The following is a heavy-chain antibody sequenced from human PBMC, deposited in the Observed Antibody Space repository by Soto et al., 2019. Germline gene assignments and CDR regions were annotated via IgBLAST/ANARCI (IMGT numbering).Heavy chain of an antibody. CDR3: ARGSAYSTPWSFDS. CDR2: ISGYNGNT. Sequence: QVQLLQSGAEVKKPGASVRVSCKTSGYTFTRYGVSWVRQAPGQGLEWMGWISGYNGNTKEAHKFNGRVILTTDTAANTAHMERRSLTSNDTAVYYCARGSAYSTPWSFDSWGQGTLVTVSS. CDR1: GYTFTRYG. J-gene: IGHJ4*02. V-gene: IGHV1-18*01. D-gene: IGHD4-4*01.